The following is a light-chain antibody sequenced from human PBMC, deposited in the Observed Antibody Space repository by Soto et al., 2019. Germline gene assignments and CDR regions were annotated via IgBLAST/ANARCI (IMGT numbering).Light chain of an antibody. Sequence: EIVLTQSPGTLSLSPGERATLSCRASQSVSSTLLAWYQQKPGQAPRLLIYGVSKRATGIPDRFSGSGSGTDFTLTVSRLEPEDFAVYFCGQFVSAPPRTFGQGTKVDIK. CDR3: GQFVSAPPRT. V-gene: IGKV3-20*01. J-gene: IGKJ1*01. CDR1: QSVSSTL. CDR2: GVS.